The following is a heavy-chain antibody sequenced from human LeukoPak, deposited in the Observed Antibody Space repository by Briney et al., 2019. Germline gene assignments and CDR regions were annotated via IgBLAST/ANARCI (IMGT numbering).Heavy chain of an antibody. CDR3: ARDRENYYDSSGYSEFDY. CDR2: ISSSSNYI. CDR1: GFTFSSYS. J-gene: IGHJ4*02. D-gene: IGHD3-22*01. V-gene: IGHV3-21*01. Sequence: GGSLRLSCAASGFTFSSYSMNWVRQAPGKGLEWVSSISSSSNYIYYADSVKGRFTISRDNAKNSLYLQMNSLRAEDTAVYYCARDRENYYDSSGYSEFDYWGQGTLVTVSS.